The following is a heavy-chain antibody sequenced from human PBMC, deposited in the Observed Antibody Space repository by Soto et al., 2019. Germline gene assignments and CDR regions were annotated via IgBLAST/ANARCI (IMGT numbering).Heavy chain of an antibody. CDR2: VYYTGRT. V-gene: IGHV4-39*01. CDR3: ARQRLYVFNWVDS. Sequence: SETLSLTCSVSVGSLGYSNSYWGWIRQPPGKGLEWIGSVYYTGRTYDNPSLRSRVTISVDTSKSQFALRLTSVTAADTAVYYCARQRLYVFNWVDSWGQGTLVTVSS. J-gene: IGHJ5*01. CDR1: VGSLGYSNSY. D-gene: IGHD3-16*01.